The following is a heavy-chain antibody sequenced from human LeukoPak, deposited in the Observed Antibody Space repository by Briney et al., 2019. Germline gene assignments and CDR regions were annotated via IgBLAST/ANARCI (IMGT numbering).Heavy chain of an antibody. J-gene: IGHJ4*02. V-gene: IGHV3-23*01. CDR3: AKDNSGSGWYYYFDY. CDR1: GFTFSSYA. CDR2: ISGSGGST. Sequence: PGGSLGLSCAASGFTFSSYAMSWVRQAPGKGLEWVSAISGSGGSTYYADSVKGRFTISRDNSKNTLYLQMNSLRAEDTAVYYCAKDNSGSGWYYYFDYWGQGTLVTVSS. D-gene: IGHD6-19*01.